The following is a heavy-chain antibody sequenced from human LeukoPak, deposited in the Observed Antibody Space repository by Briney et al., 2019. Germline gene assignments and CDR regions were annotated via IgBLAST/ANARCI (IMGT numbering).Heavy chain of an antibody. D-gene: IGHD3-22*01. CDR2: ISNSGSTI. J-gene: IGHJ4*02. CDR3: VVVFDY. Sequence: GGSLRLSCTASGFTFSDYEMNWVRQATGKGLEWVAYISNSGSTINYADSVKGRFTISRDNAKKSLYLQMNSLRAEDTAVYYCVVVFDYWGQGTLVTVSS. CDR1: GFTFSDYE. V-gene: IGHV3-48*03.